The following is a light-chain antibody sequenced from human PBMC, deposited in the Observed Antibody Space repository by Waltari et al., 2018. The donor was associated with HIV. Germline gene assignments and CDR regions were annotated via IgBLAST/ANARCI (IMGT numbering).Light chain of an antibody. CDR2: GNS. Sequence: QSVLTQPPSVSGAPGQRVTIPCTGSSSNIRAGSDVHWYQQLPGTAPKLLIYGNSNRPSGVPDRFSGSKSGTSASLAITGLQAEDEADYYCQSYDSSLSGSWVFGGGTKLTVL. V-gene: IGLV1-40*01. CDR1: SSNIRAGSD. J-gene: IGLJ3*02. CDR3: QSYDSSLSGSWV.